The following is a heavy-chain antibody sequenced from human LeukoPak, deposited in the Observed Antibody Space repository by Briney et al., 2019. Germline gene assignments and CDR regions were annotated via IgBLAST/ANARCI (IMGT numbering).Heavy chain of an antibody. CDR1: GGFFSGYY. D-gene: IGHD3-16*01. J-gene: IGHJ6*03. CDR2: INHSGST. V-gene: IGHV4-34*01. CDR3: ARETSQKGAHYMDV. Sequence: SETLSLTCAVYGGFFSGYYWSWIRPPPGKGLEWIGEINHSGSTNYNPSLKSRVTISVDTSKTQFSLRLSSVTAADTAVYYCARETSQKGAHYMDVWGKGTTVTISS.